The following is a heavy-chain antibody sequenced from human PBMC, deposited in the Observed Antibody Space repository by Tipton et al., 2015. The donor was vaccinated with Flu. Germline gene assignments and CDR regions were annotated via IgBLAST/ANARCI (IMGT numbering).Heavy chain of an antibody. CDR1: SGSITSGY. J-gene: IGHJ4*02. Sequence: GLVKPSETLSLTCTVSSGSITSGYWSWVRQSPGKGLEWIGSVSHSGNTYFNPSLKSRVTISVDTSSNQFSLKLSSVTAADTAVYYCARSRIPEPSPFYWGQGTRVTVSS. CDR3: ARSRIPEPSPFY. CDR2: VSHSGNT. V-gene: IGHV4-59*04. D-gene: IGHD1-14*01.